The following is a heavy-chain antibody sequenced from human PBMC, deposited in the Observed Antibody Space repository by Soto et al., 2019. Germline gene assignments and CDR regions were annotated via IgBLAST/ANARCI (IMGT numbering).Heavy chain of an antibody. Sequence: SVKVSCKASGGTFSSYAISWVRQAPGQGQEWMGGIIPILGIANYAQKFQGRVTITADKSTSTAYMELSSLRSEDTAVYYCARGPYYYDSSVPSAFDIWGQGTTVTVSS. J-gene: IGHJ3*02. CDR3: ARGPYYYDSSVPSAFDI. V-gene: IGHV1-69*10. CDR1: GGTFSSYA. CDR2: IIPILGIA. D-gene: IGHD3-22*01.